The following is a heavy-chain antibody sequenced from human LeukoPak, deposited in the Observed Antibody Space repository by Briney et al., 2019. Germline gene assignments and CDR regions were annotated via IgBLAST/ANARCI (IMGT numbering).Heavy chain of an antibody. J-gene: IGHJ4*02. Sequence: ASVKVSCKASGYTFTDYGISRVRQAPGQGLEWMGWISTYNGDTNFAQKFQGRVTMTTDTSTNTAYMELRSLRSDDTAVYYCATTTVTTDWGQGTLVTVSS. CDR3: ATTTVTTD. V-gene: IGHV1-18*01. CDR1: GYTFTDYG. CDR2: ISTYNGDT. D-gene: IGHD4-17*01.